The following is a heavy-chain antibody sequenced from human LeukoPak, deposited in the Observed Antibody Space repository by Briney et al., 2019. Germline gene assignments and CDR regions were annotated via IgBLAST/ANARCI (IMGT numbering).Heavy chain of an antibody. CDR2: IYYSGST. CDR1: GGSISSGGYY. J-gene: IGHJ5*02. D-gene: IGHD6-13*01. CDR3: ARGRIAEAKLNRSGLYNWFDP. V-gene: IGHV4-31*03. Sequence: SETLSLTCTVSGGSISSGGYYWSWIRQHPGKGLEWIGYIYYSGSTYYNPSLKSRVTISVDTSKDQFSLKLSSVTAADTAVYYCARGRIAEAKLNRSGLYNWFDPWGQGTLVTVSS.